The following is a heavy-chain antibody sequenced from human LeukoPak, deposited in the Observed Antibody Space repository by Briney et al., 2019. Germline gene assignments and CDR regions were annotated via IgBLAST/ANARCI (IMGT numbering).Heavy chain of an antibody. CDR1: GGTFSSYA. V-gene: IGHV1-69*05. CDR3: ARGVVPAAIGDAFDI. CDR2: IIPIFGTA. D-gene: IGHD2-2*01. J-gene: IGHJ3*02. Sequence: ASVKVSCKASGGTFSSYAISWVRQAPGQGLEWMGGIIPIFGTANYAQKFQGRVTITTDESTSTAYMELSSLRSEDTAVYYCARGVVPAAIGDAFDIWGQGTMVTVSS.